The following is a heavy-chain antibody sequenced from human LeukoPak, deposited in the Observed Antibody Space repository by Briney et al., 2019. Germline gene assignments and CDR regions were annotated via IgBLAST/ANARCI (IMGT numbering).Heavy chain of an antibody. CDR2: IIPIFGTA. J-gene: IGHJ6*02. CDR3: AREGTQLVYYYGMDV. CDR1: GGTFSSYA. V-gene: IGHV1-69*13. D-gene: IGHD6-6*01. Sequence: SVTVSCKASGGTFSSYAISWVRQAPGQGLEWMGGIIPIFGTANYAQKFQGRVTITADGSTSTAYMELSSLRSEDTAVYYCAREGTQLVYYYGMDVWGQGTTVTVSS.